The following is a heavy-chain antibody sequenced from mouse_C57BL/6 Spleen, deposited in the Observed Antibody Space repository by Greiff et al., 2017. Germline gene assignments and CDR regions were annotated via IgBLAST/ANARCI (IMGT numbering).Heavy chain of an antibody. Sequence: QVQLQQPGAELVRPGSSVKLSCKASGYTFTSYWMAWVQQRPGQGLEWIGNIYPSDSETPYNQKFKDKATLTVDKSSSTAYLQLSRLTSEDSAVYYCARGITSVADFDVWGTGTTVTVSS. CDR2: IYPSDSET. CDR1: GYTFTSYW. J-gene: IGHJ1*03. V-gene: IGHV1-61*01. CDR3: ARGITSVADFDV. D-gene: IGHD1-1*01.